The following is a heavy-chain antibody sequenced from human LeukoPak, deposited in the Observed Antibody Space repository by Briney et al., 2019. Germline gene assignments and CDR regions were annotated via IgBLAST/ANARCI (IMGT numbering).Heavy chain of an antibody. Sequence: ASVKVSCKASVYTFTGDHRHWVRQAPGQGLEWMGWINPKSGGTNYAQKFQGRVTMNRDTSISTGYMELSRLRSDDAAVYYCARRTYDKPDYWGQGTLVTVSS. CDR1: VYTFTGDH. V-gene: IGHV1-2*02. CDR3: ARRTYDKPDY. J-gene: IGHJ4*02. D-gene: IGHD3-22*01. CDR2: INPKSGGT.